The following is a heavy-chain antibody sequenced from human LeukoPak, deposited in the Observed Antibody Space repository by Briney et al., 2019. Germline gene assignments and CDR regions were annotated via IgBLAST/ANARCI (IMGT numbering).Heavy chain of an antibody. V-gene: IGHV4-34*01. J-gene: IGHJ4*02. CDR1: GGSFSGYY. D-gene: IGHD6-13*01. Sequence: SETLSLTCAVYGGSFSGYYWSWIRQPPGKGLEWIGEINHSGSTNYNPSLKSRVTISVDTSKNQFSLKLSSVTAADTAVYYCAWLGGSSWYPFDYWGQGTLVTVSS. CDR2: INHSGST. CDR3: AWLGGSSWYPFDY.